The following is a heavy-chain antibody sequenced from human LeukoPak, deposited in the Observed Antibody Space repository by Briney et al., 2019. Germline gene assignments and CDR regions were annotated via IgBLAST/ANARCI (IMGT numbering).Heavy chain of an antibody. CDR1: GFTFSSYS. V-gene: IGHV3-21*01. J-gene: IGHJ4*02. CDR3: AREVDSSSWYPGPSADY. Sequence: GGSLRLSCAASGFTFSSYSMNWVRQAPGKGLEWVSSISSSSSYIYYADSVKGRFTVSRDNAKNSLCLQMNSLRAEDTAVYYCAREVDSSSWYPGPSADYWGQGTLVTVSS. D-gene: IGHD6-13*01. CDR2: ISSSSSYI.